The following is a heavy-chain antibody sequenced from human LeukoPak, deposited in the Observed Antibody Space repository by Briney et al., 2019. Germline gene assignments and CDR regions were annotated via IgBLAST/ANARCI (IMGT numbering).Heavy chain of an antibody. V-gene: IGHV4-34*01. D-gene: IGHD7-27*01. CDR3: ARTLTGDGAFDI. CDR1: GGSFSGYY. CDR2: INHSGST. J-gene: IGHJ3*02. Sequence: SETLSLTCAVYGGSFSGYYWSWIRQPPGKGLEWIGEINHSGSTNYNPSLKSRVTISVDTSKNQFSLKLSPVTAADTAVYYCARTLTGDGAFDIWGQGTMVTVSS.